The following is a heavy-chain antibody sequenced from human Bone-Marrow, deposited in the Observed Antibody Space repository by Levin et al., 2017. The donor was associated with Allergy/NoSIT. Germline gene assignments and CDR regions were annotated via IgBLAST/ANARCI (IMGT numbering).Heavy chain of an antibody. CDR2: LSYNGRTE. Sequence: GGSLRLSCVVSGFSLSDDDVYWIRQAPGKGLEWVAVLSYNGRTEYFADSVKGRFSISRDNSKTTLFLQMNNLGVDDTAVYYCARNRGIVLDYWGQGTPVIVSS. D-gene: IGHD2-15*01. CDR3: ARNRGIVLDY. J-gene: IGHJ4*02. V-gene: IGHV3-30*03. CDR1: GFSLSDDD.